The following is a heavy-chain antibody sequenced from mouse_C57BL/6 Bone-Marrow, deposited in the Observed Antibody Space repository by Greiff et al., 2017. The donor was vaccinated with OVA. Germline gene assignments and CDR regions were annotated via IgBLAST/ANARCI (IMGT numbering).Heavy chain of an antibody. CDR3: ARLRSGDWYFDV. J-gene: IGHJ1*03. CDR1: GYTFTSYW. V-gene: IGHV1-55*01. Sequence: QVQLQQPGAELVKPGASVKMSCKASGYTFTSYWITWVKQRPGQGLEWIGDIYPGSGSTNYNEKFKSKATLTVDSSSSPAYIQLSSLTSEDSAGYSCARLRSGDWYFDVWGTGTTVTVSS. CDR2: IYPGSGST. D-gene: IGHD1-1*01.